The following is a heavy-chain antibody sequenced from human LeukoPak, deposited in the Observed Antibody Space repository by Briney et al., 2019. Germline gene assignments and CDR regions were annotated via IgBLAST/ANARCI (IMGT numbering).Heavy chain of an antibody. D-gene: IGHD2-15*01. CDR2: IYYSGST. CDR3: ARDQYCSGGSCYSEPFDY. CDR1: GGSISSSSYY. J-gene: IGHJ4*02. V-gene: IGHV4-39*07. Sequence: SETLSLTCTVSGGSISSSSYYWGWIRQPPGKGLEWIGSIYYSGSTYYNPSLKSRVTISVDTSKNQFSLKLSSVTAADTAVYYCARDQYCSGGSCYSEPFDYWGQGTLVTVSS.